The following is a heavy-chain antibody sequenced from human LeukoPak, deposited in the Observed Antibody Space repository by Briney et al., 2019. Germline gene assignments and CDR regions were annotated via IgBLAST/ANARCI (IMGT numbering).Heavy chain of an antibody. V-gene: IGHV1-18*01. CDR3: ARDQDSLVRGVIGY. J-gene: IGHJ4*02. D-gene: IGHD3-10*01. CDR1: GYTFTSYG. Sequence: EASVKVSCKDSGYTFTSYGISWVRQAPGQGLEWMGWIGPYNGNTNYAQNLQGRVTMTTDTSTSTAYMELGSLGSDDTAVYYCARDQDSLVRGVIGYWGQGTLVTVSS. CDR2: IGPYNGNT.